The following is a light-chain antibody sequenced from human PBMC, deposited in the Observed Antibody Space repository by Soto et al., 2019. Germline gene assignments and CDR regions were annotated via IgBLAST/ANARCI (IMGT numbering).Light chain of an antibody. CDR3: QHYNSYSEA. J-gene: IGKJ1*01. CDR2: KAS. CDR1: QTISSW. V-gene: IGKV1-5*03. Sequence: DIQMTQSPSTLSGSVGDRVTITCRASQTISSWLAWYQQKPGKAPKLLIYKASTLKSGVPSRFSGSGSGTEFTLNSSSLQPDDFETYYCQHYNSYSEAFGQGTKVELK.